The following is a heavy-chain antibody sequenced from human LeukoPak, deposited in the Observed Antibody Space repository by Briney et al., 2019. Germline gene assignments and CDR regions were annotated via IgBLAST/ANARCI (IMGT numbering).Heavy chain of an antibody. CDR3: ARDLNSGLDY. Sequence: PWGSLRLSCAVSGFTFSSYWMSWVRQAPGKGLEWVANIKQDGSEKYYVDSVKGRFTISRDNAKNSLYLQMSSLRGEDTAVYYCARDLNSGLDYWGQGTLVTVSS. CDR1: GFTFSSYW. V-gene: IGHV3-7*01. J-gene: IGHJ4*02. D-gene: IGHD5-12*01. CDR2: IKQDGSEK.